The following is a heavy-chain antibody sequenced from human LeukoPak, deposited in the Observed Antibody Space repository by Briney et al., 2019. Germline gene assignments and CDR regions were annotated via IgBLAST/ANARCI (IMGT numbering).Heavy chain of an antibody. D-gene: IGHD3-3*01. CDR1: GGSISSSGYY. V-gene: IGHV4-39*01. CDR2: IYYSGST. Sequence: KSSETLSLTCTVSGGSISSSGYYWGWIRQPPGKGLEWIGSIYYSGSTYYNPSLKSRVTISVDTSKSQFSLKLSSVTAADTAVYYCARHFWSAADGYFQPRGQGTLVTVSS. J-gene: IGHJ1*01. CDR3: ARHFWSAADGYFQP.